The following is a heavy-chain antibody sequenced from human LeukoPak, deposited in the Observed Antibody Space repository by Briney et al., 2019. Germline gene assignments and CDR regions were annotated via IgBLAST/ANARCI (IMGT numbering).Heavy chain of an antibody. D-gene: IGHD3-16*01. V-gene: IGHV3-30-3*01. Sequence: GRSLRLSCAASGFTFSSYAMHWVRQAPGKGLEWVAVISYDGSNKYYADSVKGRFTISRDNSKSTLYLQMNSLRAEDTAVYYCARSGGGVTKYYFDYWGQGTLVTVSS. J-gene: IGHJ4*02. CDR1: GFTFSSYA. CDR2: ISYDGSNK. CDR3: ARSGGGVTKYYFDY.